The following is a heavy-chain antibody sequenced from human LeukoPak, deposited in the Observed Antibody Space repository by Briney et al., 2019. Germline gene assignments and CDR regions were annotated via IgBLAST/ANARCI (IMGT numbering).Heavy chain of an antibody. CDR3: ARHASVDGNWPRPLDY. D-gene: IGHD6-19*01. CDR1: GGSISSYY. Sequence: SETLSLTCTVSGGSISSYYWSWIRQPPGKGLEWIGYIYYSGSTNYNPSLKSRVTISVDTSKNQFSLKLTSVTAADTAVYYCARHASVDGNWPRPLDYWGQGSLVTVSS. V-gene: IGHV4-59*08. CDR2: IYYSGST. J-gene: IGHJ4*02.